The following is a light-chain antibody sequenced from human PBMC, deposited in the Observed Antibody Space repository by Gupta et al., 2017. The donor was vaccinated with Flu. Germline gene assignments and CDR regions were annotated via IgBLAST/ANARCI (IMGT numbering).Light chain of an antibody. CDR2: DNH. V-gene: IGLV1-51*01. Sequence: SVFAQPPSVSAAQGQMVTISCSESSSNIGNNEVSWYQQLPGTAPKLLIYDNHKRPSGSPYRFSSSKSGTSATLGITGVQTGAESDYYCGTCDSSLSAGVFGGGTKLTVL. CDR1: SSNIGNNE. J-gene: IGLJ3*02. CDR3: GTCDSSLSAGV.